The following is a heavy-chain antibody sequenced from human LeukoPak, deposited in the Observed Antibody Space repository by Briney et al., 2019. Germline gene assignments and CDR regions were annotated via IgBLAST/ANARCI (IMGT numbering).Heavy chain of an antibody. CDR1: GYTFTSYY. D-gene: IGHD3-22*01. V-gene: IGHV1-46*01. Sequence: GASVKVSCKASGYTFTSYYIHWVRQAPGQGLEWMGLINPSGGSTNYAQKFQGRVTITADESTSTAYMELSSLRSGDTAVYYCATNYYDSSGYNYWGQGTLVTVSS. CDR2: INPSGGST. J-gene: IGHJ4*02. CDR3: ATNYYDSSGYNY.